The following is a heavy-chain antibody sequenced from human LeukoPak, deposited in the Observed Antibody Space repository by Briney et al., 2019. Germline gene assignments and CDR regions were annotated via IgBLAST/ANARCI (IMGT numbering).Heavy chain of an antibody. V-gene: IGHV3-23*01. D-gene: IGHD3/OR15-3a*01. CDR2: IGNSGTP. Sequence: GGSLRLSCAASGFAFSRFAMSWVRQAPGKGLEWLSAIGNSGTPNYPNSVKGSFNISRDSSENTVYLQMNSLRAEDTAVYYCANHGPSGTDYFDYWGQGTLVTVSS. CDR1: GFAFSRFA. CDR3: ANHGPSGTDYFDY. J-gene: IGHJ4*02.